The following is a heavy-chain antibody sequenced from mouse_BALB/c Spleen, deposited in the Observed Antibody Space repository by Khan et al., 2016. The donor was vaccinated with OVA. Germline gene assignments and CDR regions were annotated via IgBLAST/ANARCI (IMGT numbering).Heavy chain of an antibody. Sequence: QVQLKQSGPGLVAPSQSLSFTCTVSGFSLSRYNIHWVRQPPGKGLEWLGMIWGGGGTDYNSTLKSRLSISKDNSTSQVFLKMNSLQTDDTAMYYCARAYYRYDGYYAMDYWGQGTSVTVSS. D-gene: IGHD2-14*01. CDR2: IWGGGGT. CDR1: GFSLSRYN. CDR3: ARAYYRYDGYYAMDY. J-gene: IGHJ4*01. V-gene: IGHV2-6-4*01.